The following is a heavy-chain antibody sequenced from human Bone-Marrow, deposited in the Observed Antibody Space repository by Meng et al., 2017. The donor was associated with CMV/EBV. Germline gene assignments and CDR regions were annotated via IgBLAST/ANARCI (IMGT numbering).Heavy chain of an antibody. J-gene: IGHJ4*02. Sequence: GESLKISCAASGFTFNSCGIHWVRQAPGKGLEWVAFIRYDGSNKYYADSVKGRFTITRDNYKNTLYLQMNSLRADDTAVYYWAKERGGSGSYEVDDWGQGTLVTVSS. V-gene: IGHV3-30*02. CDR2: IRYDGSNK. D-gene: IGHD3-10*01. CDR1: GFTFNSCG. CDR3: AKERGGSGSYEVDD.